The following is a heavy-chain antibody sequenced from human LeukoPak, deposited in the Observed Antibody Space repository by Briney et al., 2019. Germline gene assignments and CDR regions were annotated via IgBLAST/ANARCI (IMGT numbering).Heavy chain of an antibody. Sequence: SQTLSLTCAVSGFSISRGYYWGWSRQPPGKGLEWIGRIYHIGSTYYNPSLKSRVTISVDTSKNQFFLKLSSVTAADTAVYYCARDRGYSSGWSFDYWGQGTLVSVSS. V-gene: IGHV4-38-2*02. CDR1: GFSISRGYY. CDR3: ARDRGYSSGWSFDY. J-gene: IGHJ4*02. D-gene: IGHD6-19*01. CDR2: IYHIGST.